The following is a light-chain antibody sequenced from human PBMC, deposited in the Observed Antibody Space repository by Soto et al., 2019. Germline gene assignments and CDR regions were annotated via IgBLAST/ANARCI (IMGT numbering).Light chain of an antibody. CDR1: SSDLGSYNY. Sequence: QSALTQPASVSGSPGQSITISCTGTSSDLGSYNYVSWYQHHPGKAPKLVIYDVSNRHSGVSNRLSGSKSGYTASLTISGLQAEDEDDYYCISYTTSTTLVFGTGTKLTVL. J-gene: IGLJ1*01. V-gene: IGLV2-14*03. CDR2: DVS. CDR3: ISYTTSTTLV.